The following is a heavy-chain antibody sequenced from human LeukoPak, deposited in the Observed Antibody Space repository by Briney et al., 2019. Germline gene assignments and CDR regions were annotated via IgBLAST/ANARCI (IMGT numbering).Heavy chain of an antibody. CDR3: AREIFVSGSYPDF. CDR2: IWHDGSHK. Sequence: GRSLRLSCAASGFAFNTYAMHWVRQAPGQGLEWVALIWHDGSHKFYSNSVRGQFTISRDNSKNTVSLQMNNLRPEDTAVYYCAREIFVSGSYPDFWGQGTLVTVP. CDR1: GFAFNTYA. V-gene: IGHV3-33*01. D-gene: IGHD3-16*02. J-gene: IGHJ4*02.